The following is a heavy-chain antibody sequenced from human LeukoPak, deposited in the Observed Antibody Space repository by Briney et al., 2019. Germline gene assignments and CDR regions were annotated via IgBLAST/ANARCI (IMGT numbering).Heavy chain of an antibody. CDR2: IGGSGDKT. CDR3: VRRGDASSGWGDHDF. J-gene: IGHJ4*02. CDR1: GFTFNRNA. Sequence: GGSLRLSCAASGFTFNRNAISWVRQAPGEGLEWVSTIGGSGDKTFYADSVKGRFTISRDNPKNMVHLQMNSLTGEDTALYYCVRRGDASSGWGDHDFWGQGALVTVSS. D-gene: IGHD6-19*01. V-gene: IGHV3-23*01.